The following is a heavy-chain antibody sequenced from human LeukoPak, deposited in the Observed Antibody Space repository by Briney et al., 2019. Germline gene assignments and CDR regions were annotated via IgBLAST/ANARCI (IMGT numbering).Heavy chain of an antibody. CDR3: ARDRPRYAFDY. CDR1: GFTFSSYW. J-gene: IGHJ4*02. Sequence: GGSLRLSCAASGFTFSSYWMHWVRQAPGKGLVCVSRIDSDGRSTSYADSVKGRFTISRDNAKNMLYLQMNSLRAEDTAVYYCARDRPRYAFDYWGQGTLVTVSS. V-gene: IGHV3-74*01. D-gene: IGHD6-6*01. CDR2: IDSDGRST.